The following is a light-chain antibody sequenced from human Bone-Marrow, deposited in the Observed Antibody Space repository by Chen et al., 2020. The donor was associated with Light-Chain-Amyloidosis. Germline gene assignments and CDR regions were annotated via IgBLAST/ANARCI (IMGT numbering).Light chain of an antibody. J-gene: IGLJ1*01. V-gene: IGLV1-47*01. CDR2: GTN. CDR1: SPNIESNY. Sequence: QSVLTQPPSASGTPGQRVTISCSGSSPNIESNYVYWYQQLPGTAPILLIYGTNQRPSGVPDRFAGSKSGTSASLAISGLRSEDEADYYCAAWDNGLSGYVFGTGTKVTDL. CDR3: AAWDNGLSGYV.